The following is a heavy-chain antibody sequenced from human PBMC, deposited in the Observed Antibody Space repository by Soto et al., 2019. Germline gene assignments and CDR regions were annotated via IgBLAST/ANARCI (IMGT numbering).Heavy chain of an antibody. CDR2: IWYDGRIK. Sequence: QVQLVESGGGVVQPGRSLRLSCAASGFTFSDYGMHWVRLAPGKGPEWVAVIWYDGRIKYYADSVKGRFTISRDNSKNTLDLQMNSLRVEDTAVYYCARDPSKAGYYNAWFDPWGQGTLVTVSS. V-gene: IGHV3-33*01. J-gene: IGHJ5*02. CDR1: GFTFSDYG. D-gene: IGHD3-9*01. CDR3: ARDPSKAGYYNAWFDP.